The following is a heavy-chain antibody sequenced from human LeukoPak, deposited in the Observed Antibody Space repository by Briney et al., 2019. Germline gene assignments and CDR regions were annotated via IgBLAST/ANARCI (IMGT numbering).Heavy chain of an antibody. CDR2: ISSSSSYI. D-gene: IGHD6-13*01. CDR1: GFTFSSYS. V-gene: IGHV3-21*04. CDR3: AKDSSSWPGWFDP. Sequence: GGSLRLSCAASGFTFSSYSMNWVRQAPGKGLEWVSSISSSSSYIYYADSVKGRFTISRDNAKNSLYLQMNSLRAEDTAVYYCAKDSSSWPGWFDPWGQGTLVTVSS. J-gene: IGHJ5*02.